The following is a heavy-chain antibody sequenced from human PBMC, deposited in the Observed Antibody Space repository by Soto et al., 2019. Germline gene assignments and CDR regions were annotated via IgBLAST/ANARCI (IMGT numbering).Heavy chain of an antibody. CDR2: VYYGGTA. D-gene: IGHD3-10*01. V-gene: IGHV4-30-2*01. Sequence: SETLSLTCCVSGASLSSGGYSWSWFRRPPGKALEWIAYVYYGGTASYNPSLKSRVTISVDSSKNQFSLTVKSVTAADTAAYLCARGNPQLRGVFDFRGRGPQVTVSS. CDR1: GASLSSGGYS. CDR3: ARGNPQLRGVFDF. J-gene: IGHJ4*02.